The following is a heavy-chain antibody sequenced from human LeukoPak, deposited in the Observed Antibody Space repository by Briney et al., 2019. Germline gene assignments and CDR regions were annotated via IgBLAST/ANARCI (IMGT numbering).Heavy chain of an antibody. CDR3: AKDRSVHAEEDTFDY. V-gene: IGHV3-23*01. J-gene: IGHJ4*02. Sequence: GGSLRLSCAASGFTFSTYAMSWVRQAPGKGLEWVSIISGRDGYTRYADSVKGRFTISRDNSKNTLYLQMNSLRAEDTAVYYCAKDRSVHAEEDTFDYWGQGTLVTVSS. CDR2: ISGRDGYT. D-gene: IGHD5/OR15-5a*01. CDR1: GFTFSTYA.